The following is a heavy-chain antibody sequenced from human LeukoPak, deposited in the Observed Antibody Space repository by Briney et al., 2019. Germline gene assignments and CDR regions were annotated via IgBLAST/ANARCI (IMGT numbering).Heavy chain of an antibody. CDR2: ISSSSSYI. V-gene: IGHV3-21*01. CDR3: ARVWARSDKDPVPN. D-gene: IGHD3-10*01. Sequence: PGGSLRLSCAASGFTFSSYSMNWVRQAPGKGLEWVSSISSSSSYIYYADSVKGRFTISRDNAKNSLYPQMNSLRAEDTAVYYCARVWARSDKDPVPNWGQGTLVTVSS. CDR1: GFTFSSYS. J-gene: IGHJ4*02.